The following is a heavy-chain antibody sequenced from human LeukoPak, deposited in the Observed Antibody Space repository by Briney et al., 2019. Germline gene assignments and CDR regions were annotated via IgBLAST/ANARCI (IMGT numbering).Heavy chain of an antibody. CDR1: ARSISRHY. V-gene: IGHV4-59*11. D-gene: IGHD3-16*02. J-gene: IGHJ4*02. Sequence: SETLSLTCTVSARSISRHYWSWVRQSPGKGLDWIGCIFYTGRTNYNPSLKSRVTMSVDTSRNQISLTLSPVTAADTAVYFCVRGGSQFIEMDYWGQGILVSVSS. CDR3: VRGGSQFIEMDY. CDR2: IFYTGRT.